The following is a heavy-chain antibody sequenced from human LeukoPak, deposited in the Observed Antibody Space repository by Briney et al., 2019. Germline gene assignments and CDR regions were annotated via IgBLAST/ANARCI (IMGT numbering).Heavy chain of an antibody. CDR3: ARSRSRPLLPPYHDY. CDR1: GDSISTSSYY. J-gene: IGHJ4*02. Sequence: PSETLSLTCSVSGDSISTSSYYWGWIRQPPGKGLEWIGTIYYSGSTYYNPSLTSRVTISVDTSKNQFSLKLSSVTAADTAVYYCARSRSRPLLPPYHDYWGQGTLVTVSS. D-gene: IGHD2-21*01. V-gene: IGHV4-39*01. CDR2: IYYSGST.